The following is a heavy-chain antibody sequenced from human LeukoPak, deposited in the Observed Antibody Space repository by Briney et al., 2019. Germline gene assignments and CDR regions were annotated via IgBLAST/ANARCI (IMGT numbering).Heavy chain of an antibody. V-gene: IGHV3-33*01. Sequence: GGSLRLSCAASGFSFSNHGMHWVSQAAVKRLGWVAVIWDDGNNKRYANSVNGRFTISRDNSENTLYLQMNGLTAVDTAMYYCARDSYQDYYGRFDPWGQGTLVIVSS. CDR1: GFSFSNHG. CDR2: IWDDGNNK. J-gene: IGHJ5*02. D-gene: IGHD3-10*01. CDR3: ARDSYQDYYGRFDP.